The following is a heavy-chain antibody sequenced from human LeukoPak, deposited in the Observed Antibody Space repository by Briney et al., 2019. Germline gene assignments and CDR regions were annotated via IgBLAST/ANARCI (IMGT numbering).Heavy chain of an antibody. CDR3: ARDRYSSSWYEVDY. Sequence: GGSLRLSCAASGFTFSSYGMHWVRQAPGKGLEWVSFIRCDGSNEYSADSVKGRFTMSRDNSKNTLYLQMNSLRAEDTAVYYCARDRYSSSWYEVDYWGQGTPVTVSS. D-gene: IGHD6-13*01. CDR1: GFTFSSYG. V-gene: IGHV3-30*02. J-gene: IGHJ4*02. CDR2: IRCDGSNE.